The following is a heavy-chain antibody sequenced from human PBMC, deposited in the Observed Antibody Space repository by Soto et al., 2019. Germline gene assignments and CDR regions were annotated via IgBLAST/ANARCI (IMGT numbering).Heavy chain of an antibody. CDR2: IWFDGSDK. J-gene: IGHJ3*02. CDR1: GFTFSSYG. Sequence: GGSLRLSCAASGFTFSSYGMHWVRQAPGKGLEWVALIWFDGSDKYYADSVKGRFTISRDNSKNTLYLQMNSLRADDTAVYYCARLYCISTSCFSVGAFDIWCQGTMVTVSS. CDR3: ARLYCISTSCFSVGAFDI. V-gene: IGHV3-33*01. D-gene: IGHD2-2*01.